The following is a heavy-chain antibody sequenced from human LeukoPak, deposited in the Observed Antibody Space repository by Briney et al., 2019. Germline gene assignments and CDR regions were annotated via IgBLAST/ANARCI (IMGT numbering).Heavy chain of an antibody. CDR1: GGSINSYF. V-gene: IGHV4-4*07. J-gene: IGHJ4*02. D-gene: IGHD4-17*01. Sequence: SETLSLTCTVSGGSINSYFWSWIRQPSGKGLEWIGRIYASGSTNYNPSLNSRVTMSVDTSKNQFSLKLSSVTAADTAVYYCARFFYGDYYFDYWGQGTLVTVSS. CDR3: ARFFYGDYYFDY. CDR2: IYASGST.